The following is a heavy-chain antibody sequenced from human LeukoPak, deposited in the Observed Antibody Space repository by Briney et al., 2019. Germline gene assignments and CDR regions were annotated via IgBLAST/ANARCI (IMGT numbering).Heavy chain of an antibody. D-gene: IGHD7-27*01. V-gene: IGHV3-30*03. CDR3: ARDVTDLGAFDI. J-gene: IGHJ3*02. CDR2: IAYDGSIK. Sequence: GGSLRLSCAASGFTFSSYWMSWVRQAPGKGLEWVAVIAYDGSIKYYADSVKGRFTISRDNSKNTLYLQMNSLRAEDTALYYCARDVTDLGAFDIWGQGTMVTVSS. CDR1: GFTFSSYW.